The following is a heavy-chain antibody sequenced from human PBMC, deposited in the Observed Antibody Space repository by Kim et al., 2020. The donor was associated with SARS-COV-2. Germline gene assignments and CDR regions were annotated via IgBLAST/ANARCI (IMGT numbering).Heavy chain of an antibody. CDR3: ARAQRYNSSSWYVGGPSWFDP. Sequence: SETLSPTCTVSGGSISSSSYYWGWIRQPPGKGLEWIGSIYYSGSTYYNPSLKSRVTISVDTSKNQFSLKLSSVTAADTAVYYCARAQRYNSSSWYVGGPSWFDPWGQGTLVTVSP. V-gene: IGHV4-39*07. J-gene: IGHJ5*02. D-gene: IGHD6-13*01. CDR2: IYYSGST. CDR1: GGSISSSSYY.